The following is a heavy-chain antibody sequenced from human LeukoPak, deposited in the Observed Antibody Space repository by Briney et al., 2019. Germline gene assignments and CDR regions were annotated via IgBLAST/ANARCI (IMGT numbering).Heavy chain of an antibody. Sequence: GESLEIFPKGSGYSFTSYWISWVRQMPGRGLEWMGRIDPSDSYTNYSPSFQGHVTISADKSISTAYLQWSSLKASDTAMYYCASSMTTVTTPFDYWGQGTMVTVSS. V-gene: IGHV5-10-1*01. CDR2: IDPSDSYT. D-gene: IGHD4-17*01. CDR3: ASSMTTVTTPFDY. CDR1: GYSFTSYW. J-gene: IGHJ4*02.